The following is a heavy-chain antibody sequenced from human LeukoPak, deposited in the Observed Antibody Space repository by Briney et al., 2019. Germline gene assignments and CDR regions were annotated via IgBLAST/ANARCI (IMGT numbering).Heavy chain of an antibody. CDR1: GGLISSDSYY. Sequence: SETLSLPCSVSGGLISSDSYYWSWVRQPAGKGLEWIGRIYASGSTNYNPSLKRRVTISVDTSKTQSSLKLSSVTAADTAVYYCARAGRYCSNTSCFDWFDPWSQGTLVTVSS. CDR3: ARAGRYCSNTSCFDWFDP. D-gene: IGHD2-2*01. V-gene: IGHV4-61*02. J-gene: IGHJ5*02. CDR2: IYASGST.